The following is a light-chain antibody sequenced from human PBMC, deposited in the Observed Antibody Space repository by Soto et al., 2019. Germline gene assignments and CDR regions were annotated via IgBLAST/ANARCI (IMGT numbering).Light chain of an antibody. CDR3: QQYNSYWT. CDR1: QSISSW. J-gene: IGKJ1*01. CDR2: DAS. Sequence: DIQMTQSPSTLSASVGDRVTITCRANQSISSWLAWYQQKPGKAPKLLIYDASSLESGVPSRFSGSGSGTEFTLTINSLQTDDFAPYYCQQYNSYWTFGQGTKVDIX. V-gene: IGKV1-5*01.